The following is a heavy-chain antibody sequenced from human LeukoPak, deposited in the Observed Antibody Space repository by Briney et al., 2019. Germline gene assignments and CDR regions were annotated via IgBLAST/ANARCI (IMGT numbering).Heavy chain of an antibody. V-gene: IGHV4-34*01. J-gene: IGHJ6*03. CDR1: GGSFSGYY. Sequence: SETLSLTCAVYGGSFSGYYWSWIRQPPGEGLEWIGEINHSGSTNYNPSLKSRVTISVDTSKNQFSLKLSSVTAADTAVYYCARVAVVVVVAASRPYYYYYMDVWGKGTTVTVSS. CDR2: INHSGST. CDR3: ARVAVVVVVAASRPYYYYYMDV. D-gene: IGHD2-15*01.